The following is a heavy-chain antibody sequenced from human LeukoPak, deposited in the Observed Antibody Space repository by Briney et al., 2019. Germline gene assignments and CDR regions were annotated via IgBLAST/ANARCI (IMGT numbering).Heavy chain of an antibody. J-gene: IGHJ3*02. CDR1: GYTFTDNH. V-gene: IGHV1-2*02. D-gene: IGHD7-27*01. CDR3: ARELGRNAFDI. CDR2: INPNSGGT. Sequence: GASVKVSCKASGYTFTDNHMYWIRQAPGQGPDCMGWINPNSGGTNYAQKFQGRITMTRDTSISTASMELSRLTSDDTAIYFCARELGRNAFDIWGQGTMVTVSP.